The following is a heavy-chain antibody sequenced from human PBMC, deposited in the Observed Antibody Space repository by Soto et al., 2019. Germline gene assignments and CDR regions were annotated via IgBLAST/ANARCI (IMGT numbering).Heavy chain of an antibody. V-gene: IGHV4-30-4*01. J-gene: IGHJ6*02. CDR1: GGSFNSADYY. CDR2: IYYSGST. CDR3: ARAIVVTIGGMDV. Sequence: PSETLSLTCTVSGGSFNSADYYWSWVRKPPGKGLEWIGYIYYSGSTYLNPSLKSRGTISKDTSRNQFSLRLSSVTAADTAVYYCARAIVVTIGGMDVWGQGTTVPVSS. D-gene: IGHD5-12*01.